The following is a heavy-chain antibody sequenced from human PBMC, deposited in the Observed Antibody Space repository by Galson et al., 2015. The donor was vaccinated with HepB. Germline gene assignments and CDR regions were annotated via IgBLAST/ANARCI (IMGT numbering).Heavy chain of an antibody. Sequence: SLRLSCAASGFAFSTYGMSWVRQAPGKGLEWVSVISGTGSGSDYADSVKGRFTIARDNSRTTVYLQMNSRRAEDTAPYYCATVAGFRYLDYWGQGILVTVSS. J-gene: IGHJ4*02. CDR2: ISGTGSGS. V-gene: IGHV3-23*01. CDR3: ATVAGFRYLDY. CDR1: GFAFSTYG. D-gene: IGHD2/OR15-2a*01.